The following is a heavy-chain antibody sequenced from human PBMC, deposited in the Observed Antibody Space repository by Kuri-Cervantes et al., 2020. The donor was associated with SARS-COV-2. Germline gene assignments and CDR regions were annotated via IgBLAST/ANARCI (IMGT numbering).Heavy chain of an antibody. Sequence: GESLKISCAASGFTFSNAWMSWVRQAPGKGLEWVGRIKSKTDGGTTDYAAPVKGRFTISRDDSKNTLYLQRNSLKTEDTAVYYCTTEVGAYVSLDYWGQGTLVTVSS. CDR1: GFTFSNAW. CDR2: IKSKTDGGTT. V-gene: IGHV3-15*01. CDR3: TTEVGAYVSLDY. D-gene: IGHD4-17*01. J-gene: IGHJ4*02.